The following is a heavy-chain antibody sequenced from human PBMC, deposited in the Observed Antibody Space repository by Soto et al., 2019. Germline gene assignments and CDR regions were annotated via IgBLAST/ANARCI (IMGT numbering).Heavy chain of an antibody. J-gene: IGHJ6*02. V-gene: IGHV4-31*03. Sequence: ASETLSLTCTVSGGSISSGGYYWSWIRQHPGKGLEWIGYIYYSGSTYYNPSLKSRVTISVDTSKNQFSLKLSSVTAADTAVYYCARGISEVDTAMVKLDVWGQGTTVTVSS. CDR1: GGSISSGGYY. D-gene: IGHD5-18*01. CDR3: ARGISEVDTAMVKLDV. CDR2: IYYSGST.